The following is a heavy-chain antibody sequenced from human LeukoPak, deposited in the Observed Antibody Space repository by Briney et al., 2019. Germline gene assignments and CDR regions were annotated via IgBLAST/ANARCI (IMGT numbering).Heavy chain of an antibody. CDR2: INHSGST. D-gene: IGHD6-19*01. J-gene: IGHJ4*02. CDR3: ASFDSSGWYPNFNY. V-gene: IGHV4-34*01. CDR1: GGSFSGYY. Sequence: SETLSLTCAVYGGSFSGYYWSWIRQPPGKGLEWIGEINHSGSTNYNPSLKSRVTISVDTSKNQLSLKLSSVTAADTAVYYCASFDSSGWYPNFNYWGQGTLVTVSS.